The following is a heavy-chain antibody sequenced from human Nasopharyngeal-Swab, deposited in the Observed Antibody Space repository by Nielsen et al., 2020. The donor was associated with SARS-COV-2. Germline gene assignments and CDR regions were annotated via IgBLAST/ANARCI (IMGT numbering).Heavy chain of an antibody. J-gene: IGHJ6*02. Sequence: GASLKISCAASGFTFRSYAISWVRQAPGKGLEWVSVISGSDHTTCYAGSVKGRFTISRDNSKNTVNLQMNSLRVEDTAIYYCAKDRDSGDDSDDYYHYYGMDVWGQGTTVTVSS. CDR3: AKDRDSGDDSDDYYHYYGMDV. CDR1: GFTFRSYA. CDR2: ISGSDHTT. D-gene: IGHD5-12*01. V-gene: IGHV3-23*01.